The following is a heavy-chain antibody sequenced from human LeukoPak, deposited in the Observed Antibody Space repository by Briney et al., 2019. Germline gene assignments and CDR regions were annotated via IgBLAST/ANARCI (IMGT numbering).Heavy chain of an antibody. CDR3: AREGLPYGFDY. D-gene: IGHD3-10*01. CDR1: GFIVTDKY. CDR2: TYTGGST. Sequence: GGSLRLSCAASGFIVTDKYMSRVGQAPGKGLEWVSVTYTGGSTHFGDSVKGRFTISRDNSKNTLYLQMNSLRVEDTAVYYCAREGLPYGFDYWGQGTLVTVSS. J-gene: IGHJ4*02. V-gene: IGHV3-53*01.